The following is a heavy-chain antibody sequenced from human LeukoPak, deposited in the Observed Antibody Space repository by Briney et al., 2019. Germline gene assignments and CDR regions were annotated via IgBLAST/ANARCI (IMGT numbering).Heavy chain of an antibody. CDR1: GFTFSSYT. V-gene: IGHV3-48*02. J-gene: IGHJ4*02. D-gene: IGHD5-18*01. CDR3: ARYVDTTMLT. CDR2: ISSSSSSTI. Sequence: GGSLRLSCAASGFTFSSYTMNWVRQAPEKGLEWVSYISSSSSSTIYYADSVKGRFTISRDNAKNSLYLQMNSLRDEDTAVYYCARYVDTTMLTWGQGTLVTVSS.